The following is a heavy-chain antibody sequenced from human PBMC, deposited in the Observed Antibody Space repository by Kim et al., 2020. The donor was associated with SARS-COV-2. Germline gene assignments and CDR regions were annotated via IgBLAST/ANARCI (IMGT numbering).Heavy chain of an antibody. J-gene: IGHJ4*02. CDR3: ARENSNYYDSSGYWGFDY. D-gene: IGHD3-22*01. V-gene: IGHV3-11*06. Sequence: KGHITTSRDKAKNSLYLQMNSLRAEDTAVYYCARENSNYYDSSGYWGFDYWGQGTLVTVSS.